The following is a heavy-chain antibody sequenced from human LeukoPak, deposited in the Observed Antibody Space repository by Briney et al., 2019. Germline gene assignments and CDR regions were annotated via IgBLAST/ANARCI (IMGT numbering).Heavy chain of an antibody. J-gene: IGHJ4*02. CDR2: INHSGTT. CDR1: GGSLSGYY. V-gene: IGHV4-34*01. D-gene: IGHD6-13*01. CDR3: ARDPCSRSSCPLRY. Sequence: SETLSLTCGVPGGSLSGYYCNWIRQTSGKGLEWIGEINHSGTTNFDPSLRGRVAISVDRSNNQCSLRLTSVTAADTAVYYCARDPCSRSSCPLRYWGQGTQVTVSS.